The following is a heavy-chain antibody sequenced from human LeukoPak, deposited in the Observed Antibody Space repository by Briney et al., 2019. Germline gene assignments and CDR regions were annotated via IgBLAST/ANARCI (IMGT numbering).Heavy chain of an antibody. D-gene: IGHD3-10*01. V-gene: IGHV3-30*18. Sequence: GGSLRLSCAASGFTFSSYGMHWVRQAPGKGLEWVAVISYDGSNTYYADSVKGRFTISRDNSKNMLYLQMNSLRAEDTAVYYCSKPYYYGSRSYMDYWGQGTLVTVSS. CDR3: SKPYYYGSRSYMDY. CDR1: GFTFSSYG. CDR2: ISYDGSNT. J-gene: IGHJ4*02.